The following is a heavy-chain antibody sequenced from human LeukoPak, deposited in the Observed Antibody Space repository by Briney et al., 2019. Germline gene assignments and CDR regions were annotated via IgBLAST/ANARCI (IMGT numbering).Heavy chain of an antibody. J-gene: IGHJ4*02. V-gene: IGHV4-31*03. D-gene: IGHD3-22*01. CDR2: IHPSWML. CDR1: GASFNSDDQY. CDR3: SRGLDSRKLGY. Sequence: PSETLSLTCTVSGASFNSDDQYWNWIRQSPGKGLEWIGSIHPSWMLYNNPSLESRVTMSRDTSKNQFSLNLNSVAAADTAVYFCSRGLDSRKLGYWGQGILVTVSS.